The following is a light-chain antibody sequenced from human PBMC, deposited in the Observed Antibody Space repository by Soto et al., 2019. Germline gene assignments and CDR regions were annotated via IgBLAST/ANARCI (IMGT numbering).Light chain of an antibody. V-gene: IGLV1-40*01. Sequence: QSVLTQPPSVSGAPGQRVTISCTVSGSTFGAGSDVHWYQQVPGTAPKLLISYNTNRPSGVPDRFSGSKSGTSASLAISGLQPEDEADYYCQCYDSSLTVLFGGGTKGTVL. CDR3: QCYDSSLTVL. CDR1: GSTFGAGSD. J-gene: IGLJ2*01. CDR2: YNT.